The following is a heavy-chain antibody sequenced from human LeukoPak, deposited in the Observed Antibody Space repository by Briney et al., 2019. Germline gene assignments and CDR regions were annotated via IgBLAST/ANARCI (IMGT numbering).Heavy chain of an antibody. Sequence: PSGTLSLTCTVSGGSISNYYWSWIRQPPGKGLEWIGHIYYSGSTNYNPSLKSRVTISVDTSKNQFSLKLSSVTAADTAVYYCARDYDVLTAYPPTQLFDPWGQGTLVTVSS. CDR1: GGSISNYY. CDR2: IYYSGST. D-gene: IGHD3-9*01. V-gene: IGHV4-59*01. J-gene: IGHJ5*02. CDR3: ARDYDVLTAYPPTQLFDP.